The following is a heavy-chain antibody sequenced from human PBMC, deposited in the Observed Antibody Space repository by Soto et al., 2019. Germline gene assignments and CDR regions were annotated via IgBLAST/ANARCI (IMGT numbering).Heavy chain of an antibody. CDR2: ISWNSANI. Sequence: EVQLVESGGYLVQPGGSLRLSCAASGFTFDGYAMHWVRQAPGKGLERVSSISWNSANIGYADSVTGRFTISREYAKNSLYLQMNSLRAEDTALYYCAKDSVAFWSGYYRPYRDVWGKGTTVTVSS. D-gene: IGHD3-3*01. CDR3: AKDSVAFWSGYYRPYRDV. V-gene: IGHV3-9*01. J-gene: IGHJ6*03. CDR1: GFTFDGYA.